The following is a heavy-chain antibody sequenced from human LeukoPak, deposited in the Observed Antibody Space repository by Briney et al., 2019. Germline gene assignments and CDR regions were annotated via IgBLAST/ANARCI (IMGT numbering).Heavy chain of an antibody. D-gene: IGHD2-8*01. V-gene: IGHV4-59*01. CDR3: ARQYGIGPIGVWFDP. Sequence: KPSETLSLTCTISGGSISTYYWSWIRQSPGKGLEWIGDVSHSGNTNYNPSLNYNPSLKSRVSISIDTPKNQVSLKLSSVTAADTAVYYCARQYGIGPIGVWFDPWGQGTLVTVSS. CDR1: GGSISTYY. CDR2: VSHSGNT. J-gene: IGHJ5*02.